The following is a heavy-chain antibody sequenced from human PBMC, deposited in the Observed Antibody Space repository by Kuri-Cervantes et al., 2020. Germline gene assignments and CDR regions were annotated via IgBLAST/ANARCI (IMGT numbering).Heavy chain of an antibody. CDR1: GFTFSSYS. CDR3: ARDSGTAMVKGSPVFDY. V-gene: IGHV3-21*01. J-gene: IGHJ4*02. D-gene: IGHD5-18*01. CDR2: ISSSSSYI. Sequence: GESLKISCAASGFTFSSYSMNWVRQAPGKGLEWVSSISSSSSYIYYADSVKGRFTISRDNSKNTLYLQMNSLRAEDTAVYYCARDSGTAMVKGSPVFDYWGQGTLVTVSS.